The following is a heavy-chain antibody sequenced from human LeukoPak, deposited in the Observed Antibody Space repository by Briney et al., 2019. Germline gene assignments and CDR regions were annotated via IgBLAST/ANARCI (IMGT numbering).Heavy chain of an antibody. V-gene: IGHV3-53*04. CDR3: ARGSEYADY. CDR2: IYSGGST. D-gene: IGHD2-8*01. J-gene: IGHJ4*02. CDR1: GFTFSSYA. Sequence: GGSLRLSCAASGFTFSSYAMSWVRQAPGKGLEWVSVIYSGGSTYYADSVKGRFTISRHNSKNTLYLQMNSLRAEDTAVYYCARGSEYADYWGQGTLVTVSS.